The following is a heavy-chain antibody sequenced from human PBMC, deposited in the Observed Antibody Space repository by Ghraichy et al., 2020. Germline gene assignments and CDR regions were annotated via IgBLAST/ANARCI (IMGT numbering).Heavy chain of an antibody. Sequence: ASVKVSCKASGYTFTGYYMHWVRQAPGQGLEWMGWINPNSGGTNYAQKFQGRVTMTRDTSISTAYMELSRLRSDDTAVYYCARDASITIFGVVIAPLDYWGQGTLVTVSS. CDR3: ARDASITIFGVVIAPLDY. J-gene: IGHJ4*02. CDR2: INPNSGGT. D-gene: IGHD3-3*01. V-gene: IGHV1-2*02. CDR1: GYTFTGYY.